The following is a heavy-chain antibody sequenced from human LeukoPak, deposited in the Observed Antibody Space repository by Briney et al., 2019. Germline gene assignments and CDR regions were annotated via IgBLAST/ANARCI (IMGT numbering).Heavy chain of an antibody. Sequence: SQTLSLTCAISGDSVSSNSATWTWIRQSPSRGLEWLGRTYYRSKWYNDYAVSVKSRITINPDTSRNQFSLQLSSVTPEDTAVYYCASWYSSGWTYYFDYWGQGTLVTVSS. D-gene: IGHD6-19*01. CDR2: TYYRSKWYN. CDR1: GDSVSSNSAT. V-gene: IGHV6-1*01. J-gene: IGHJ4*02. CDR3: ASWYSSGWTYYFDY.